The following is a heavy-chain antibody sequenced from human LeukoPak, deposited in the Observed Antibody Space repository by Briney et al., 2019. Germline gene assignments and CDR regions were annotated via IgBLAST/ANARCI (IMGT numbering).Heavy chain of an antibody. CDR1: GGSISSYY. Sequence: SETLSLTCTVSGGSISSYYWSWIRQPRGKGLEWIGYIYYSGSTNYNPSLKSRVTISVDTSKNQFSLKLSSVTAADTAVYYCARIRPKRAVAGLFDYWGQGTLVTVSS. CDR3: ARIRPKRAVAGLFDY. D-gene: IGHD6-19*01. V-gene: IGHV4-59*01. CDR2: IYYSGST. J-gene: IGHJ4*02.